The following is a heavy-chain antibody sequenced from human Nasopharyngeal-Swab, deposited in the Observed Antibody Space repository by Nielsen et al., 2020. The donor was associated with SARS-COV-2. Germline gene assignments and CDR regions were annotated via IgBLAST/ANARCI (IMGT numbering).Heavy chain of an antibody. Sequence: WVRQAPGQGLEWMGWINTNTGNPTYAQDFTGRFVFSLDTSVSTAYLQISSLKAEDTAVYYCARDAILWFGELLIWFDPWGQGTLVTVSS. V-gene: IGHV7-4-1*02. D-gene: IGHD3-10*01. CDR2: INTNTGNP. CDR3: ARDAILWFGELLIWFDP. J-gene: IGHJ5*02.